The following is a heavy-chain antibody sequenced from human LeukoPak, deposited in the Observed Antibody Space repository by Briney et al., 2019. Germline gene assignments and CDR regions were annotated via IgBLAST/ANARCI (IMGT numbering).Heavy chain of an antibody. Sequence: SETLSLTCAVYGGSFSGYYWGWIRQPPGKGLEWIGEINHSGSTIYNPSLKSRVTISVDTSKNQFSLKLSSVAAADTAVYYCARGPNRLRFVEWLSWGQGTLVTVSS. V-gene: IGHV4-34*01. CDR2: INHSGST. CDR1: GGSFSGYY. D-gene: IGHD3-3*01. J-gene: IGHJ5*02. CDR3: ARGPNRLRFVEWLS.